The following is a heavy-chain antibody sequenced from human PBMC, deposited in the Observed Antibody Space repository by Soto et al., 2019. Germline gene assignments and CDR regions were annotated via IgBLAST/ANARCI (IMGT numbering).Heavy chain of an antibody. D-gene: IGHD6-13*01. V-gene: IGHV1-69*08. J-gene: IGHJ4*02. Sequence: QVQLVQSGAEVKKPGSSVKVSCKASGGTFSSYTISWVQQAPGQGLEWMGRIIPILGIANYAQKFQGRVTITADKSTSTAFMELSSLRSEDTAVYYFAREDGIAAAGTLDYWGQGTLVTVSS. CDR1: GGTFSSYT. CDR3: AREDGIAAAGTLDY. CDR2: IIPILGIA.